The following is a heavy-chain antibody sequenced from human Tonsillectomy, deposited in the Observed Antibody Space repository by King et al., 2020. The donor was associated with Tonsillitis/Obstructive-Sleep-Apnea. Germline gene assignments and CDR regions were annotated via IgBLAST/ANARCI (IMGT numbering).Heavy chain of an antibody. J-gene: IGHJ4*02. V-gene: IGHV3-23*04. CDR2: ISGSGSSK. CDR1: GFTFSNYA. CDR3: AKMLGVVVVTAVMAFDY. D-gene: IGHD2-21*02. Sequence: QLVQSGGGLVQPGGSLRLSCAASGFTFSNYAVSWVRQAPGKGLEWVSGISGSGSSKYYADSVKGRFTISRDNSKNTLYLQMNSLRAEDTAVYYCAKMLGVVVVTAVMAFDYWGRGTLVTVSS.